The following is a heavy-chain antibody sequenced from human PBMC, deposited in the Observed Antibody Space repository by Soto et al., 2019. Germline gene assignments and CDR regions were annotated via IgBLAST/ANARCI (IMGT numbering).Heavy chain of an antibody. V-gene: IGHV4-61*01. CDR1: GGSFKSGSYS. CDR2: VYHTGRT. D-gene: IGHD3-3*01. J-gene: IGHJ4*02. CDR3: ARDFAYFDS. Sequence: PSETLSLTCTVSGGSFKSGSYSWSWIRQPPGKGLEWFGYVYHTGRTSYNPSLKSRVPISMDTSKNQFSLNLDSVTAADTAVYFCARDFAYFDSWGQGTLVTVSS.